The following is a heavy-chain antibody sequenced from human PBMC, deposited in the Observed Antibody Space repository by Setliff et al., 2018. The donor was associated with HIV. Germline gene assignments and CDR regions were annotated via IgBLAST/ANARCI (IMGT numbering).Heavy chain of an antibody. CDR2: ISYTGST. Sequence: PSETLSLTCTVSGGSISNYYWSWLRQPPGKGLEWIGYISYTGSTNYNPSLKSRVTISVDTSKNQFSLKLSSVTAADTAAYYCAGGLHYGLGKFGYWGQGTLVTVSS. J-gene: IGHJ4*02. CDR1: GGSISNYY. V-gene: IGHV4-59*01. D-gene: IGHD3-10*01. CDR3: AGGLHYGLGKFGY.